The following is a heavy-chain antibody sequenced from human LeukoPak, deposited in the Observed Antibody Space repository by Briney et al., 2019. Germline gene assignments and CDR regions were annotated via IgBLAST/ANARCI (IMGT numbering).Heavy chain of an antibody. J-gene: IGHJ6*03. Sequence: SETLSLTCAVYGEPFSGYFWSWIRQPPGKGLEWIGEINHSGYTNYNPSLKSRVTISVDTSKKQFSLKLSSVTAADTAVYYCARDSPDSSGSRYYYYYYMDVWGKGTTVTISS. V-gene: IGHV4-34*01. CDR2: INHSGYT. D-gene: IGHD3-22*01. CDR1: GEPFSGYF. CDR3: ARDSPDSSGSRYYYYYYMDV.